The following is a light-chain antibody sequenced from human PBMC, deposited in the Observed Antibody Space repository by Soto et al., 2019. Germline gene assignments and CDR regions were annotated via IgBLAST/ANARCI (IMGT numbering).Light chain of an antibody. J-gene: IGKJ1*01. CDR1: QTISNW. CDR3: QQYNGT. CDR2: KAS. Sequence: DIQMTQSPSTLSASVGDRVTITCRASQTISNWLAWYQQKPGKAPKLLIYKASSLESGVPSRFSGSGSGTEFSLPISSRQPDDLASYDCQQYNGTFGQGTKVEIK. V-gene: IGKV1-5*03.